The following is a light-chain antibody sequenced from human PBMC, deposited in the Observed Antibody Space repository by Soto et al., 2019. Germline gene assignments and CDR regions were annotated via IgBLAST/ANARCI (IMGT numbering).Light chain of an antibody. J-gene: IGKJ2*01. CDR2: RAS. CDR3: QHYNFWPHT. Sequence: IVFTQSPCTLSLSPGEKATLSCRASQSVRDNLAWYQQKPGQAPRLLIYRASTRATGVPARFSGSGSGTEFTLTISSLQSEDVSVYFCQHYNFWPHTFGQGTKVDIK. CDR1: QSVRDN. V-gene: IGKV3-15*01.